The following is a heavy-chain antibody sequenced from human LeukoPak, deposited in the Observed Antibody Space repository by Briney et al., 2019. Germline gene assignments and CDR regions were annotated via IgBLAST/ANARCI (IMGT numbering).Heavy chain of an antibody. CDR1: GGAFSNYF. CDR3: ARGQYCSTTTCYSARRYFDF. Sequence: SETLSLTCAVSGGAFSNYFWTWIRQPPGKGLEWIAEINDSGSTNSNSSLRSRVAISLDTSKNQFSLRLTSVTASDTAVYYCARGQYCSTTTCYSARRYFDFWGQGTLVTVSS. J-gene: IGHJ4*02. CDR2: INDSGST. V-gene: IGHV4-34*01. D-gene: IGHD2-2*01.